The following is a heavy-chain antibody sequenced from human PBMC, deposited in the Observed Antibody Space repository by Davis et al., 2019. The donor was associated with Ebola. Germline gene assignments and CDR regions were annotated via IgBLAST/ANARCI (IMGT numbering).Heavy chain of an antibody. J-gene: IGHJ4*02. V-gene: IGHV3-30-3*01. CDR2: ISYDESNI. Sequence: PGGPLRPSCAVSGFTFSNYAMHCVRQAPGKGLDWMAVISYDESNIYYADSVNGRFTISRDNSKSTLYLQMNSLGDEDTAGYYCAGHDDYWGQGTLVTVSS. CDR3: AGHDDY. CDR1: GFTFSNYA.